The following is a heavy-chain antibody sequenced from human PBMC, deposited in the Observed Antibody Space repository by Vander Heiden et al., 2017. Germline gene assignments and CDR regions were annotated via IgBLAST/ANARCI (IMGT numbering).Heavy chain of an antibody. D-gene: IGHD1-26*01. Sequence: EVQLLESGGVLVQPGGSLRLSCAASGFTFSNYAMNWVRQAPGKGLEWVSAISGNGGSTYYADSLKGRFTISRDNSKNTLYLQLDSLRADDTAIYYCARDGVYSGSLNWFDPWGQGTLVTVSS. CDR3: ARDGVYSGSLNWFDP. CDR2: ISGNGGST. CDR1: GFTFSNYA. V-gene: IGHV3-23*01. J-gene: IGHJ5*02.